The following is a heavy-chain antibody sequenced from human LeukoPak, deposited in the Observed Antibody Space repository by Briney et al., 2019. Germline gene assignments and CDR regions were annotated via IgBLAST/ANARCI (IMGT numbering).Heavy chain of an antibody. CDR2: ISDSGSST. CDR3: TGLYGGSYAY. V-gene: IGHV3-53*01. J-gene: IGHJ4*02. Sequence: GGSLRLSCAASGFTVSSNYMSWVRQAPGKGLDWVSTISDSGSSTFYADSVKGRFTISRDNSRNIVFLQINSLRAEDTAMYYCTGLYGGSYAYWGQGTLVTVSS. CDR1: GFTVSSNY. D-gene: IGHD1-26*01.